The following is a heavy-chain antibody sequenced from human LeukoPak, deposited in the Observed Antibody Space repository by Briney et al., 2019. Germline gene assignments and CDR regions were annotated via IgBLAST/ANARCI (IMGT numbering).Heavy chain of an antibody. CDR2: ISYDGSNK. Sequence: GGSLRLSCAASGFTFSSYAMHWVRQAPGKGLEWVAVISYDGSNKYYADSVKGRFAISRDNSKNTLYLQMNSLRAEDTAVYYCARDGVRGLPLDYWGQGTLVTVSS. J-gene: IGHJ4*02. CDR1: GFTFSSYA. V-gene: IGHV3-30*09. D-gene: IGHD3-16*01. CDR3: ARDGVRGLPLDY.